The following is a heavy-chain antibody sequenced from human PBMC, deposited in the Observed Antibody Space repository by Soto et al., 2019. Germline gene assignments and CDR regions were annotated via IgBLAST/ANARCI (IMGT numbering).Heavy chain of an antibody. Sequence: SETLSLTCTVSGGSISSYYWSWIRQPPGKGLEWIGYIYYSGSTYYNPSLKSRVTISADTSKNQFSLKLSSVTAADTAMYYCAKDRIGSPYWGQGNMVTVSS. CDR1: GGSISSYY. CDR2: IYYSGST. CDR3: AKDRIGSPY. J-gene: IGHJ4*02. D-gene: IGHD3-16*01. V-gene: IGHV4-59*04.